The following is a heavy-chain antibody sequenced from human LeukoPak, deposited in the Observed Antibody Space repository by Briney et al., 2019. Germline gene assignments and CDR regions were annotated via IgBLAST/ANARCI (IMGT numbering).Heavy chain of an antibody. J-gene: IGHJ4*02. CDR2: IYYSGST. Sequence: PSETLSLTCTVSGGSISSYYWSWIRQPPGKGLEWIGYIYYSGSTNYNPSLKSRVTISVDTSKNQFSLKLSSVTAADTAVYYCARYPYDSSGYYPFDYWGQGTLVTVSS. CDR3: ARYPYDSSGYYPFDY. D-gene: IGHD3-22*01. CDR1: GGSISSYY. V-gene: IGHV4-59*12.